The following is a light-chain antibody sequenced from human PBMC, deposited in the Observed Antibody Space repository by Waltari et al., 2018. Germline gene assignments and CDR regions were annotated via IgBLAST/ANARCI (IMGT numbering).Light chain of an antibody. CDR2: GAS. V-gene: IGKV3-20*01. J-gene: IGKJ2*01. CDR3: QQYGSSVMYT. Sequence: RARQSLSKKYLAWYQQKPGQAPRLLIYGASSRAAGIPDRFSGSGSGTDFTLTISRLEPEDFAMYYCQQYGSSVMYTFGQGTKLEIK. CDR1: QSLSKKY.